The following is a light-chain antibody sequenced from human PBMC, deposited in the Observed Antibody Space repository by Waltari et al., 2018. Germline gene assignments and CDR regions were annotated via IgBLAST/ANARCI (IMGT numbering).Light chain of an antibody. CDR1: QGLLHSNGYNY. V-gene: IGKV2-28*01. Sequence: DIVMTQSPLALPVTPGEPASLSCRSSQGLLHSNGYNYLVWYQQKPGQSPQLLIYLGSNRASGVPDRFSGSGSGTDFTLQISRVEAEDVGVYYCMQALQTPYTFGQGPSWRS. CDR2: LGS. CDR3: MQALQTPYT. J-gene: IGKJ2*01.